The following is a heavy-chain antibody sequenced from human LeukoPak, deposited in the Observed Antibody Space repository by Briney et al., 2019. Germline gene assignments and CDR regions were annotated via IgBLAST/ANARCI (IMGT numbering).Heavy chain of an antibody. Sequence: ASVKVSCKASGYTFTGYYMHWVRQAPGQALEWMGIINPSGGSTSYAQKFQGRVTMTRDTSTSTVYMELSSLRSEDTAVYYCARDGGAAAGPPPYYFDYWGQGTLVTVSS. D-gene: IGHD6-13*01. V-gene: IGHV1-46*01. CDR1: GYTFTGYY. CDR2: INPSGGST. CDR3: ARDGGAAAGPPPYYFDY. J-gene: IGHJ4*02.